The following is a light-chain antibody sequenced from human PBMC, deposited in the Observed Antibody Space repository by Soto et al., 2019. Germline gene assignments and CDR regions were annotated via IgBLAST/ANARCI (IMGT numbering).Light chain of an antibody. Sequence: EIVMTQSPATLSVSPGERATLSCRPGQRVGSNLAWYQQKPGQAPRLLIYGASTRATGIPARFSGSGSGTEFTLTISSLQSEDFAVYYCQQYNNWPPGTFGPGTKVDIK. CDR1: QRVGSN. V-gene: IGKV3-15*01. CDR2: GAS. J-gene: IGKJ3*01. CDR3: QQYNNWPPGT.